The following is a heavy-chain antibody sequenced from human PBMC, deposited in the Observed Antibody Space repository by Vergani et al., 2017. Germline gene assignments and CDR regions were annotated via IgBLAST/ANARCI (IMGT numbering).Heavy chain of an antibody. V-gene: IGHV1-69*01. CDR1: GGTFSSYA. CDR2: IIPIFGTA. Sequence: QVQLVQSGAEVKKPGSSVKVSCKASGGTFSSYASSWVRQAPGQGREWMGGIIPIFGTANYAQKFQGRVPITADEATSTAYMELRSLRSEDTAVYSCARERGESYGVYNDAFDIWGQGTMVTVSS. D-gene: IGHD4-17*01. J-gene: IGHJ3*02. CDR3: ARERGESYGVYNDAFDI.